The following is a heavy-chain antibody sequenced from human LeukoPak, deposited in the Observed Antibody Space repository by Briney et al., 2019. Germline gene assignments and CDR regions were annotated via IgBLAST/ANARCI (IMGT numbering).Heavy chain of an antibody. D-gene: IGHD3-3*01. Sequence: GASVKVSCKVSGDTLTTLSMHWVRQAPGKGLERTGGFDPEDGETIYAQKFQGRVTMTEDTSTDTAYMELSSLRSEDTAVYYCATEGYDSFDYWGQGTLVTVSS. J-gene: IGHJ4*02. CDR1: GDTLTTLS. CDR3: ATEGYDSFDY. V-gene: IGHV1-24*01. CDR2: FDPEDGET.